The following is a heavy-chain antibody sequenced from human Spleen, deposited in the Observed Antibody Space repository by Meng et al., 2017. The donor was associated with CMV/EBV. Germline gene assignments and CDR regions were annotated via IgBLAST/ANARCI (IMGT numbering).Heavy chain of an antibody. V-gene: IGHV3-30*03. D-gene: IGHD6-13*01. CDR2: ISFDGNIT. CDR3: ARMHSGTNSDLNYYYGMDV. J-gene: IGHJ6*02. Sequence: GESLKISCAASGFTFSDYYMNWIRQAPGKGLEWVAVISFDGNITYYADSMRGRFTISRDNSINTLFLQMNSLRLDDTALYYCARMHSGTNSDLNYYYGMDVWGLGTTVTVSS. CDR1: GFTFSDYY.